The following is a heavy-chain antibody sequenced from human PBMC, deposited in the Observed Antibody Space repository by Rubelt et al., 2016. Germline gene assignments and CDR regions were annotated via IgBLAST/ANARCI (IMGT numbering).Heavy chain of an antibody. CDR1: GFTFSSYS. J-gene: IGHJ6*02. Sequence: GSLRLSCAASGFTFSSYSMNWVRQAPGKGLEWIGSIYHSGSTYYNPSLKSRVTISVDTSKNQFSLKLSSVTAADTAVYYCARGRKRQQLSYYYYGMDVWGQGTTVTVSS. V-gene: IGHV4-34*01. CDR3: ARGRKRQQLSYYYYGMDV. D-gene: IGHD6-13*01. CDR2: IYHSGST.